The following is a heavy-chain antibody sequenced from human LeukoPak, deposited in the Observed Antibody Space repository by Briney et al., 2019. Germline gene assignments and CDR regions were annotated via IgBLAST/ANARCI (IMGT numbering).Heavy chain of an antibody. CDR3: AIMHPYYDGNGYWVQ. V-gene: IGHV3-23*01. D-gene: IGHD3-22*01. CDR1: GFTFSSYA. Sequence: GGSLRLSCAASGFTFSSYAMSWFRQAPGEGLEWVSGISVSGTSTSNADSVKGRFTISRDNPRNTLYLQMNSLRAEDTALYYCAIMHPYYDGNGYWVQWGQGTLVTVSS. CDR2: ISVSGTST. J-gene: IGHJ4*02.